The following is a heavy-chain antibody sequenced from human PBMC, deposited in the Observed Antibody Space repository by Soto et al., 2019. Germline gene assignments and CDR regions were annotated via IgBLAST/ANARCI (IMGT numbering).Heavy chain of an antibody. CDR1: GYSFTTYW. CDR2: IYPGDSDT. V-gene: IGHV5-51*01. D-gene: IGHD2-2*01. Sequence: LGESLKISCKGSGYSFTTYWIGWVRQMPGKGLEWMGIIYPGDSDTKYSPSFEGQVTISVDKSINTAYLQWSNLKASDTAMYFCARLGVGEPAAYWGQGTLVTVS. CDR3: ARLGVGEPAAY. J-gene: IGHJ4*02.